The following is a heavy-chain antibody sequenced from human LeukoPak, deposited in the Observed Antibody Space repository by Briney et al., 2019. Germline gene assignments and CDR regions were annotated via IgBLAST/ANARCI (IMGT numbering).Heavy chain of an antibody. CDR2: IKQDGSDK. V-gene: IGHV3-7*04. CDR1: GFTFSNYW. D-gene: IGHD5-18*01. Sequence: GGSLRLSCAASGFTFSNYWMSWVRQAPGRGPEWVAIIKQDGSDKYYVDSVKGRFTISRDNAKNSLYLQMNSLRAEDTAVYYCARNTASDYWGQGTLVTVSS. CDR3: ARNTASDY. J-gene: IGHJ4*02.